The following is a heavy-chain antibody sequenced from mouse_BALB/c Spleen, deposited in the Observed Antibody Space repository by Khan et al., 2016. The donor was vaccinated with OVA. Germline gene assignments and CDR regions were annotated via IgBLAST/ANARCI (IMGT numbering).Heavy chain of an antibody. CDR3: ARRTA. J-gene: IGHJ2*01. V-gene: IGHV14-3*02. CDR1: GFNIKDNN. D-gene: IGHD4-1*01. Sequence: VQLKESGAELVKPGASVKLSCTASGFNIKDNNIHWMKQRPEQGLEWIGRIDPAYGYTKYNPKFQDKATMTADKSSNTVYLQLSSLTSDDSAVYYCARRTAWGQGTLVTVSS. CDR2: IDPAYGYT.